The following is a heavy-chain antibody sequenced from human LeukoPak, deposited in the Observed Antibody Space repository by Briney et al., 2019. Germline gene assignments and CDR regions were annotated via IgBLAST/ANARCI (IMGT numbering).Heavy chain of an antibody. CDR1: GFTFSRYA. J-gene: IGHJ4*02. CDR2: ISYDGSNK. CDR3: ASRGHIAVVPITFALTV. Sequence: GGSLRLSCAASGFTFSRYALHWVRQAPGKGLEWVASISYDGSNKYYADSVKGRFTISRDNSKNTLYLQMNSLRAEDTAVYYCASRGHIAVVPITFALTVWGQGTLVTVSS. V-gene: IGHV3-30-3*01. D-gene: IGHD2/OR15-2a*01.